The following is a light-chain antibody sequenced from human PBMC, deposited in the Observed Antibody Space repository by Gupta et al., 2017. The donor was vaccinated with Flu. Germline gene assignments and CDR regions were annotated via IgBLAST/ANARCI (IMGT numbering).Light chain of an antibody. CDR3: QHYNNWPRT. CDR2: GAS. V-gene: IGKV3-15*01. Sequence: IVMTQSPATLSVSPGERATLSCRASQSVSSFLAWYQQRPGQAPRLLIYGASTRATGIPARFSGSGSGTEFTLTISSLQSEDFAVYYCQHYNNWPRTFGEGTKVEIK. CDR1: QSVSSF. J-gene: IGKJ1*01.